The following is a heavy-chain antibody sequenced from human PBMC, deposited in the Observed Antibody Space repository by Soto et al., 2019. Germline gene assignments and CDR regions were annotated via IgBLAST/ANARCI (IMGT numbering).Heavy chain of an antibody. J-gene: IGHJ6*02. CDR3: ARGLSITHYGMDV. CDR2: ITYSVSTL. Sequence: QVQLVESGGGLVKPGGSLRLSCAASGFTFSDYSMSWIRQAPGKGLEWVSYITYSVSTLYSADSVKGRFTISRDNAKNTLYLQMNSLRAEDTAVYYCARGLSITHYGMDVWGQGTTVTVSS. CDR1: GFTFSDYS. V-gene: IGHV3-11*01.